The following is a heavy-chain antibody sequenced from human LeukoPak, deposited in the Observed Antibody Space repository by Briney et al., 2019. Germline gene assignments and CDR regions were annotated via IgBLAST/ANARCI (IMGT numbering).Heavy chain of an antibody. J-gene: IGHJ6*02. CDR2: IIPILGIA. V-gene: IGHV1-69*04. CDR3: ARAYGSGSLRPYYYYYGMDV. D-gene: IGHD3-10*01. Sequence: SVKVSCKASGGTFSSYAISWVRQAPGQGLEWMGRIIPILGIANYAQKLQGRVTMTTDTSTSTAYMELRSLRSDDTAVYYCARAYGSGSLRPYYYYYGMDVWGQGTTVTVSS. CDR1: GGTFSSYA.